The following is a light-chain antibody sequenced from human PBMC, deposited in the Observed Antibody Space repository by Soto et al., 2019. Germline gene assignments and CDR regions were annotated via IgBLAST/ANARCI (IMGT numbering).Light chain of an antibody. CDR1: SSDVGSYNL. Sequence: QSALTQPASVSGSPGQSITISCTGTSSDVGSYNLVSWYQQHPGKAPKLMIYEGSKRPSGVSNRFSGSKSGNTASLTISGLKAEDEADYYCCSYAGSSTSYVVFGGGTKLTVL. CDR2: EGS. CDR3: CSYAGSSTSYVV. V-gene: IGLV2-23*01. J-gene: IGLJ2*01.